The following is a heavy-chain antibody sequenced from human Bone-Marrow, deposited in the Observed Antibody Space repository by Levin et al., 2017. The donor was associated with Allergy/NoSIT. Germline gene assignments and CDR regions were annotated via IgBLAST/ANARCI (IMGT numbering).Heavy chain of an antibody. CDR3: ARSMAQYDC. D-gene: IGHD5-24*01. J-gene: IGHJ4*02. CDR2: INPNSGAT. Sequence: ASVKVSCKASGYTFTGYYIHWVRQAPGEGLEWMGRINPNSGATDSAQKFQGRVTMTRDTSTSTAYLELSRLRSDDTAIYYCARSMAQYDCWGQGTLVTVSS. V-gene: IGHV1-2*06. CDR1: GYTFTGYY.